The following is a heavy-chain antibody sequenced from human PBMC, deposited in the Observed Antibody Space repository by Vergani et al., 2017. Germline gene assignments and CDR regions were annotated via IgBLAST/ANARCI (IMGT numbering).Heavy chain of an antibody. D-gene: IGHD2-15*01. V-gene: IGHV1-69*04. Sequence: QVQLVQSGAEVKKPGSSVKVSCKASGGTFSSYAISWVRQAPGQGLEWMGRIIPILGTANYAQKFQGRVTMTTDTSTSTAYMELRSLRSDDTAVYYCARDHCSGGSCYDYWGQGTLVTVSS. J-gene: IGHJ4*02. CDR3: ARDHCSGGSCYDY. CDR2: IIPILGTA. CDR1: GGTFSSYA.